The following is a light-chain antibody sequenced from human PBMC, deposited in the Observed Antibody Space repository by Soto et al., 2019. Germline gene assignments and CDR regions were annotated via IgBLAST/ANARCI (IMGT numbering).Light chain of an antibody. V-gene: IGKV1-39*01. CDR2: AAS. CDR3: LQHNSYPLT. Sequence: DIQMTQSPSSLSASVGDRVTINYRASQSISSYLNWYQQKPGKAPKLMIYAASSLQSGVPSRFSGSGSGTDYNLTISSLQPEDFPTYYCLQHNSYPLTFGGGTKVDNK. CDR1: QSISSY. J-gene: IGKJ4*01.